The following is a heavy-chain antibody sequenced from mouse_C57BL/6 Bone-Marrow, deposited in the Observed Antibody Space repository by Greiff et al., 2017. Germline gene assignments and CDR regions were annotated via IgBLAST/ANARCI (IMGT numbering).Heavy chain of an antibody. D-gene: IGHD2-4*01. V-gene: IGHV1-50*01. CDR2: IDPSDSYT. CDR3: ARVERIRGFAY. J-gene: IGHJ3*01. CDR1: GYTFTSYW. Sequence: QVQLQQPGAELVKPGASVKLSCKASGYTFTSYWMQWVKQRPGQGLEWIGEIDPSDSYTNYNQKFKGKATLPVDTSSSTAYMQLSSLTSEDSAVYYCARVERIRGFAYWGQGTLVTVSA.